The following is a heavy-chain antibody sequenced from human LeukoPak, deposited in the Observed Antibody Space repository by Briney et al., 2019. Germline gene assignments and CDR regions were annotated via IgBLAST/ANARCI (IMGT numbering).Heavy chain of an antibody. V-gene: IGHV3-23*01. CDR2: ISGSGGST. Sequence: GGSLRLSCAASGFTFSSYAMSWVRQAPGKGLEWVSAISGSGGSTYYADSVKGRFTISRDNSKNTLYLQMNSLRAEDTAVYYCAKLHCSSTSCYTFVDYWGQGTLVTVSS. J-gene: IGHJ4*02. CDR3: AKLHCSSTSCYTFVDY. CDR1: GFTFSSYA. D-gene: IGHD2-2*02.